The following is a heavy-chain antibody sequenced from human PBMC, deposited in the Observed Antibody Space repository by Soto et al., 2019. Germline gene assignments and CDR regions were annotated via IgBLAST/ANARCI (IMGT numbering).Heavy chain of an antibody. D-gene: IGHD2-2*01. Sequence: GGSLRLSCAASGFTFDDYAMHWVRQAPGKGLEWVSGISWNSGSIGYADSVKGRFTISRDNAKNSLYLQMNSLRAEDTALYYCAKDEGPGTYCSSTSCLTPPYYYYGMDVWGQGTTVTVSS. CDR3: AKDEGPGTYCSSTSCLTPPYYYYGMDV. CDR2: ISWNSGSI. J-gene: IGHJ6*02. V-gene: IGHV3-9*01. CDR1: GFTFDDYA.